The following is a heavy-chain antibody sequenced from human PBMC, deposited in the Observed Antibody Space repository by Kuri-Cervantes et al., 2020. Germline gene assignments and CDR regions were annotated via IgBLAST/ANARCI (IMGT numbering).Heavy chain of an antibody. CDR1: GGSISSYY. V-gene: IGHV4-59*12. CDR3: ARNRAQRYCSSTSCLYFDY. J-gene: IGHJ4*02. D-gene: IGHD2-2*01. CDR2: IYYSGST. Sequence: GSLRLSCTVSGGSISSYYWSWIRQPPGKGLEWIGCIYYSGSTYYNPSLKSRVTISVDTSKNQFSLKLSSVTAADTAVYYCARNRAQRYCSSTSCLYFDYWGQGTLVTVSS.